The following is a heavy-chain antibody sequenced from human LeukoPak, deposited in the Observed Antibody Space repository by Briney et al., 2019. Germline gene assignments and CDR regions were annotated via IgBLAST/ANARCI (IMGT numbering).Heavy chain of an antibody. CDR2: ISSSGSTI. D-gene: IGHD2-15*01. Sequence: GXXLRLSCAASGFTFSDYYMSWIRQAPGKGLEWVSYISSSGSTIYYADSVKGRFTISRDNAKNSLYLQMNSLRAEDTAVYYCARGYWWPMGYYFDYWGQGTLVTVSS. V-gene: IGHV3-11*04. J-gene: IGHJ4*02. CDR1: GFTFSDYY. CDR3: ARGYWWPMGYYFDY.